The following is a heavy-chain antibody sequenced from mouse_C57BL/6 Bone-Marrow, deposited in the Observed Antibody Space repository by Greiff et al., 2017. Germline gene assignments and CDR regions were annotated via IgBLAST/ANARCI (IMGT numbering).Heavy chain of an antibody. Sequence: QVQLQQSGPGLVQPSQSLSITCTVSGFSLTSYGVHWVRQSPGKGLEWLGVIWSGGSTDYNAAFISRLSISKDNSKRQVFFKMNSLQADDTGMYYCARRGVLLWLRDYYARDDWGQGTSVTVSS. CDR1: GFSLTSYG. D-gene: IGHD2-2*01. J-gene: IGHJ4*01. CDR2: IWSGGST. CDR3: ARRGVLLWLRDYYARDD. V-gene: IGHV2-2*01.